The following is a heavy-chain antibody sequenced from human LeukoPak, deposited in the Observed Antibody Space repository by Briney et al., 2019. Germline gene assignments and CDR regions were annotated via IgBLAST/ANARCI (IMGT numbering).Heavy chain of an antibody. J-gene: IGHJ4*02. V-gene: IGHV4-59*01. CDR1: GGSISSYY. Sequence: SETLSLTCTVSGGSISSYYWSWIRQPPGKGLEWIGYIYYSGSTNYNPSLKSRVTISVDTSKNQFSLKLSSVTAADTAVYYCARTYYDSSWVITAVFDYWGQGTLVTVSS. CDR2: IYYSGST. D-gene: IGHD3-22*01. CDR3: ARTYYDSSWVITAVFDY.